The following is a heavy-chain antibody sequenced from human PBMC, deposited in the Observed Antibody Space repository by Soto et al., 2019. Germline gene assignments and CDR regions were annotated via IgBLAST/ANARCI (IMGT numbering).Heavy chain of an antibody. V-gene: IGHV1-18*01. J-gene: IGHJ4*02. CDR1: GYTFTSYG. CDR3: ATRSPAFDY. CDR2: ITTDKGKT. Sequence: QVQLVQSGPEVKKPGASVKVSCKTSGYTFTSYGISWVRQAPGQGLEWMGWITTDKGKTTYAQKFQGRVAMTTDTSTSTAHMELRSLRSGDTAVYYCATRSPAFDYWGQGTLVTVSS.